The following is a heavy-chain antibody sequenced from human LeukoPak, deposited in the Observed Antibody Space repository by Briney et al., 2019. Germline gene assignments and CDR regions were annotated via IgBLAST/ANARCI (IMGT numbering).Heavy chain of an antibody. V-gene: IGHV4-34*01. J-gene: IGHJ4*02. D-gene: IGHD5-18*01. CDR3: ASPYSYGAG. CDR2: INHSGST. Sequence: SETLSLTCAVYGGSFSGYYWSWIRQPPGKGLEWIGEINHSGSTNYNPSLKSRVTISVDMSKNQFSLKLSSVTAADTAVYYCASPYSYGAGWGQGTLVTVSS. CDR1: GGSFSGYY.